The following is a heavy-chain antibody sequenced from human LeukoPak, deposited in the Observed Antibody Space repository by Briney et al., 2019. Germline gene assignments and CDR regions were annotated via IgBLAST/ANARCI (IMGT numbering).Heavy chain of an antibody. J-gene: IGHJ6*03. Sequence: KPSETLSLTCTVFGGSIRSSSYYWRGSRQPPGKVVLWIGEINHSGSTNYNPSLKSRLTISVDTSKNQVSLKLSSVTAADPAVYYCARGSGYQAHYYYSYMDVWGKGTTVTVSS. D-gene: IGHD3-22*01. CDR2: INHSGST. CDR1: GGSIRSSSYY. CDR3: ARGSGYQAHYYYSYMDV. V-gene: IGHV4-39*07.